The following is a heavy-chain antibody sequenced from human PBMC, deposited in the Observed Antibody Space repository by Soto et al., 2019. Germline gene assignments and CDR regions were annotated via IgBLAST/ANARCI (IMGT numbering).Heavy chain of an antibody. CDR1: GYTFTSYG. CDR2: ISAYNGNT. Sequence: GASVKVSCKASGYTFTSYGISWVRQAPGQGLEWMGWISAYNGNTNYAQKLQGRVTMTTDTSTSTAYMELRSLRSDDTAVYYCARGMSGLRYFDWDRRKQNWFDPWGQGTLVTVSS. CDR3: ARGMSGLRYFDWDRRKQNWFDP. D-gene: IGHD3-9*01. V-gene: IGHV1-18*01. J-gene: IGHJ5*02.